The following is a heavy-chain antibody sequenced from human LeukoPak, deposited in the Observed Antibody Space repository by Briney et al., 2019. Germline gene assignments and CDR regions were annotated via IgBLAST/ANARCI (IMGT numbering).Heavy chain of an antibody. D-gene: IGHD1-26*01. Sequence: SETLSLTCAVYGGSFSGYYWSWIRQPPGKGLEWIGEINHSGSTNYNPSLKSRVTISVDTSKNQFSLKLSSVTAADTAVYYCARGGGTYSGDYWGQGTLVTVSS. CDR3: ARGGGTYSGDY. CDR1: GGSFSGYY. J-gene: IGHJ4*02. CDR2: INHSGST. V-gene: IGHV4-34*01.